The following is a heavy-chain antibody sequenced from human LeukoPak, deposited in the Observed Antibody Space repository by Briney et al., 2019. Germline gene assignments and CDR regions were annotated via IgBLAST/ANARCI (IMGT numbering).Heavy chain of an antibody. V-gene: IGHV4-39*07. J-gene: IGHJ4*02. CDR2: TYYSGST. CDR3: ARVFCGGDCYPYYFDY. Sequence: SETLSLTCTVSGGSISSSSYYWGWIRQPPGKGLEWIGSTYYSGSTYYNPSLKSRVTISVDTSKNQFSLKLSSVTAADTAVYYCARVFCGGDCYPYYFDYWGQGTLVTVSP. D-gene: IGHD2-21*02. CDR1: GGSISSSSYY.